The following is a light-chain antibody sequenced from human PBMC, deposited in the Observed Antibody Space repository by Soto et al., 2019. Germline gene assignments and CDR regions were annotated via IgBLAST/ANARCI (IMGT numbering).Light chain of an antibody. CDR1: SGHGTYT. CDR2: LKSDGSL. V-gene: IGLV4-69*01. J-gene: IGLJ3*02. Sequence: QLVLTQLPSASASLGASVKLTCTLSSGHGTYTIAWHQQQPQKGPRYLMKLKSDGSLSKGDGIPDRFSGSSSGLERYLTISSLQSEDEADYYCQTWGTGIQVFGGGTKVTVL. CDR3: QTWGTGIQV.